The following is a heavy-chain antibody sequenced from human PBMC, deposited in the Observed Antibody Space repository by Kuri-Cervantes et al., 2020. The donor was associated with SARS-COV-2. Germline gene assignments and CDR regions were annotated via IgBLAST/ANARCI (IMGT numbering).Heavy chain of an antibody. CDR2: ISYDGSNK. J-gene: IGHJ4*02. CDR1: GFTFSSYA. V-gene: IGHV3-30-3*01. Sequence: GGSLRPSCAASGFTFSSYAMHWVRQAPGKGLEWVAVISYDGSNKYYADSVKGRFTISRDNSKNTLYLQMNSLSAEDTAVYYCARESPVPHGGTLDYWGQGTLVTVSS. D-gene: IGHD2-15*01. CDR3: ARESPVPHGGTLDY.